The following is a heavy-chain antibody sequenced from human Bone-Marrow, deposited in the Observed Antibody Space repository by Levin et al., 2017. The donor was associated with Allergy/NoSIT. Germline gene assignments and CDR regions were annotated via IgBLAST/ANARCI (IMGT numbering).Heavy chain of an antibody. CDR2: ISAYNGNT. CDR3: AREVSGYFDSAGWFDP. CDR1: GYTFTSYG. V-gene: IGHV1-18*01. D-gene: IGHD3-9*01. J-gene: IGHJ5*02. Sequence: GGSLRLSCKASGYTFTSYGISWVRQAPGQGLEWMGWISAYNGNTNYAQKLQGRVTMTTDTSTSTAYMELRSLRSDDTAVYYCAREVSGYFDSAGWFDPWGQGTLVTVSS.